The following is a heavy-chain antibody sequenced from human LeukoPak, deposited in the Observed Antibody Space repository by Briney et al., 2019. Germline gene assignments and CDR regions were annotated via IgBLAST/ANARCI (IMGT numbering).Heavy chain of an antibody. Sequence: GGSLRLSCVASGFTFDDYAMHWVRQGPGKGLEWVSGINWNSGTLGYADSVKGRFTISRDNAKNSLYLETNSLTPDDTALYYCTKAPGYYYYYIDVWGKGTTVTVSS. CDR2: INWNSGTL. CDR3: TKAPGYYYYYIDV. J-gene: IGHJ6*03. V-gene: IGHV3-9*01. CDR1: GFTFDDYA.